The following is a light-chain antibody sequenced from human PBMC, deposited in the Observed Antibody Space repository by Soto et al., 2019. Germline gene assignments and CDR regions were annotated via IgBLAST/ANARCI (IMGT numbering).Light chain of an antibody. Sequence: QAVVTQPPSVSEAPRQRVTISCSGSSSNIGNNPVNWYQQLPGKAPKLLIYYDDLLASGVSGRFSGSRSGTSASLAISGLQSEDEATYHCSSWDDSLNGLVFGGGTKLTVL. V-gene: IGLV1-36*01. CDR1: SSNIGNNP. CDR2: YDD. CDR3: SSWDDSLNGLV. J-gene: IGLJ2*01.